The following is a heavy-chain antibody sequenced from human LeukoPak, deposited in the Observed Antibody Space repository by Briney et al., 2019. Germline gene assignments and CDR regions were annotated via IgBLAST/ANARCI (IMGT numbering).Heavy chain of an antibody. D-gene: IGHD3-22*01. Sequence: SETLSLTCTVSGGSISSGSYYWSWIRQPAGKGLEWIGRIYTSGSTNYNPSLKSRVTISVDTSKNQFSLKLSSVTAADTAVYYCARASSGYPSDYWGQGTLVTVSS. CDR2: IYTSGST. J-gene: IGHJ4*02. CDR1: GGSISSGSYY. V-gene: IGHV4-61*02. CDR3: ARASSGYPSDY.